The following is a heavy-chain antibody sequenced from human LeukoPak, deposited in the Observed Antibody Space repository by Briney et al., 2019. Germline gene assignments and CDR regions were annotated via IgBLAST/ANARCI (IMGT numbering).Heavy chain of an antibody. CDR3: AREEDCSSTSCYSDFDY. D-gene: IGHD2-2*01. CDR1: GFTFSSYS. J-gene: IGHJ4*02. V-gene: IGHV3-21*01. Sequence: PGGSLRLSCAASGFTFSSYSMNWVRQAPGKGLEWVSSISSSSSYIYHADSVKGRFTVSRDNAKNSLYLQMNSLRAEDTAVYYCAREEDCSSTSCYSDFDYWGQGTLVTVSS. CDR2: ISSSSSYI.